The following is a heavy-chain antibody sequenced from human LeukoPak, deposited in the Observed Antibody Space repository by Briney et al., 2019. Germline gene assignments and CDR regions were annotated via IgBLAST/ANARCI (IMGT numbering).Heavy chain of an antibody. D-gene: IGHD4-11*01. CDR2: IYYSGST. J-gene: IGHJ4*02. V-gene: IGHV4-59*08. CDR3: ARFKKMTTAQFDY. Sequence: SETLSLTCTVSGGSISSYYWSWIRQPPGKGLEWIGYIYYSGSTNYNPSLKSRVTISVDTSKNQFSLKRSSMTAADTAVHYCARFKKMTTAQFDYWGQGTLVTVSS. CDR1: GGSISSYY.